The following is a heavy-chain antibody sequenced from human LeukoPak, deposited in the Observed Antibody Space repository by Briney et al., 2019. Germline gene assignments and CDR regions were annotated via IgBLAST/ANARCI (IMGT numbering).Heavy chain of an antibody. CDR1: GFTFSSYS. CDR3: ARDLYYDYVWGSYRRPFDY. D-gene: IGHD3-16*02. J-gene: IGHJ4*02. V-gene: IGHV3-21*01. CDR2: ISSSSSYI. Sequence: GGSLRLSCAASGFTFSSYSMNWVRQAPGKGLEXXXXISSSSSYIYYADSVKGRFTISRDNAKNSLYLQMNSLRAEDTAVYYCARDLYYDYVWGSYRRPFDYWGQGTLVTVSS.